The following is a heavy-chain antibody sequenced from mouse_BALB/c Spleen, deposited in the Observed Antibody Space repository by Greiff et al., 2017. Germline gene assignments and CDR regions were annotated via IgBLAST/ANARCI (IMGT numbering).Heavy chain of an antibody. CDR3: ARRYGNYLYYFDD. V-gene: IGHV1-7*01. CDR1: GYTFTSYW. D-gene: IGHD2-1*01. J-gene: IGHJ2*01. CDR2: INPSTGYT. Sequence: VQGVESGAELAKPGASVKMSCKASGYTFTSYWMHWVKQRPGQGLEWIGYINPSTGYTEYNQKFKDKATLTADKSSSTAYMQLSSLTSEDSAVYYCARRYGNYLYYFDDWGQGTTLTVSS.